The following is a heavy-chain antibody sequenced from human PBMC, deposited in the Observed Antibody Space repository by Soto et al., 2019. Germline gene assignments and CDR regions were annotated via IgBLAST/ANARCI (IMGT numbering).Heavy chain of an antibody. Sequence: EVQLLESGGGLVQPGGSLRLSCAASGFTFSTYAMNWVRQAPGKGLEWVSGISGSGDSTYYADSVKGRFTVSRDNSKNTLYLQMNSLRAEDTAVFYCAKESSSGWSLDYWGQGTLVTVSS. V-gene: IGHV3-23*01. CDR3: AKESSSGWSLDY. CDR2: ISGSGDST. J-gene: IGHJ4*02. CDR1: GFTFSTYA. D-gene: IGHD6-19*01.